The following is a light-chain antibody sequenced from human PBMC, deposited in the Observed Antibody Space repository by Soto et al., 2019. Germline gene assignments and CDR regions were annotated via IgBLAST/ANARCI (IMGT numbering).Light chain of an antibody. CDR3: QQYGSSRT. CDR1: QSVSSSY. Sequence: IVLSPSPGTLALSPGERATLPCRASQSVSSSYLAWYQQKPGQAPRPLIYGASSRATGIPDRFSGSGSGTDFTLTISRLEPEDFAVYYCQQYGSSRTFGQGTKVDIK. J-gene: IGKJ1*01. V-gene: IGKV3-20*01. CDR2: GAS.